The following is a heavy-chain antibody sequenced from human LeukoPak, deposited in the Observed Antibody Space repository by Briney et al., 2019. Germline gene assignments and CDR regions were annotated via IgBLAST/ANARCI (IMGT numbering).Heavy chain of an antibody. D-gene: IGHD3-22*01. V-gene: IGHV1-2*02. CDR3: AGDGCADSWSGRY. CDR2: INPNSGGT. Sequence: ASVKASCKASGHTFTRLSMHWVRQSPGHELEWMGWINPNSGGTNYATKFQGRVTLTTATSISTAYMDLSRLSSDAKTVYYCAGDGCADSWSGRYWGRGTLVTVSS. J-gene: IGHJ4*02. CDR1: GHTFTRLS.